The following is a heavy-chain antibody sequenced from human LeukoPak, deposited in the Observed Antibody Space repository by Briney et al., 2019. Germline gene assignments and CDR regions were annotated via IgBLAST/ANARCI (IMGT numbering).Heavy chain of an antibody. V-gene: IGHV3-74*01. J-gene: IGHJ4*02. Sequence: PGGSLRLSCAASGFTFKSHWMHWLRHSPGKGLVWVSRLSTYSTREHYADSVKGRFTVSRDNAKNTLYLQLNSLRVDDTAVYYCARGERRGPLDYWGQGTLVTVSS. D-gene: IGHD1-1*01. CDR3: ARGERRGPLDY. CDR1: GFTFKSHW. CDR2: LSTYSTRE.